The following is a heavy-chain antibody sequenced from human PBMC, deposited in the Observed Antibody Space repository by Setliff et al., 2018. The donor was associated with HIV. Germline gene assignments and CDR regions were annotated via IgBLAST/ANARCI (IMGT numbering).Heavy chain of an antibody. CDR2: IFRSGST. CDR3: ARDFGASGYSEY. V-gene: IGHV4-39*07. Sequence: SETLSLTCTVPGGSISSNNYYWGWIRQPPGKGLEWIGSIFRSGSTYYNPSLKSRVTISVDTLKNHFSLKLSSVTAADTAVYYCARDFGASGYSEYWGQGTLVTVSS. CDR1: GGSISSNNYY. J-gene: IGHJ4*02. D-gene: IGHD3-22*01.